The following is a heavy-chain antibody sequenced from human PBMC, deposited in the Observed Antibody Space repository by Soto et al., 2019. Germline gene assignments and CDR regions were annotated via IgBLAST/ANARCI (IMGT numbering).Heavy chain of an antibody. D-gene: IGHD3-3*01. CDR3: ARDGGRGYDFRSGYDY. CDR1: GGSISSYY. V-gene: IGHV4-4*07. J-gene: IGHJ4*02. CDR2: IYTSGST. Sequence: NPSETLSLTCTVSGGSISSYYWSWIRQPAGKGLEWIGRIYTSGSTNYNPSLKSRVTMSVDTSKNQFSLKLSSVTAADTAVYYCARDGGRGYDFRSGYDYWGQGTLVTVSS.